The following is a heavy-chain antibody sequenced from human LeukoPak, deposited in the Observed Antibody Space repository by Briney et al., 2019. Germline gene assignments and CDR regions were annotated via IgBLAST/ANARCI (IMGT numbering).Heavy chain of an antibody. CDR1: GYTFTSYG. D-gene: IGHD2-15*01. J-gene: IGHJ4*02. V-gene: IGHV1-18*01. Sequence: ASVKVSCKASGYTFTSYGISWVRQAPGQGLEWMGWISAYNGNTNYAQKLQGRVTMTTDTSTSTAYMELRSLRSDDTAVYYCARDSPRLLRGGVVYFDYWGQGTLVTVSS. CDR3: ARDSPRLLRGGVVYFDY. CDR2: ISAYNGNT.